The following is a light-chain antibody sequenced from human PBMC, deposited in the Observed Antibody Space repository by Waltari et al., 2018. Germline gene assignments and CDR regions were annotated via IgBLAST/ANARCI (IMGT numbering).Light chain of an antibody. J-gene: IGKJ1*01. CDR1: QSVSTN. Sequence: EIVMTQSPGTLSVSPGGSATLSCRASQSVSTNLAWYQQKPGQAPRLLIVDASTTATGVPGRFSGSGSGTDFTLTISRLQSQDFAVYYCQQYDDWPGTVGQGTKVEIK. V-gene: IGKV3-15*01. CDR2: DAS. CDR3: QQYDDWPGT.